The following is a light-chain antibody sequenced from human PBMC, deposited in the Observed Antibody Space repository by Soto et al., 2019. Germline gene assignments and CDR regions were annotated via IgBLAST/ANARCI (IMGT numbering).Light chain of an antibody. V-gene: IGLV2-8*01. CDR3: TSYAGSNALV. Sequence: QSVLTQPPSASGSPGQSVTISCTGTSSDLGGFNYVSWFQQHPVKAPKLIIYEVSKRPSGVPDRFSGSKSGNTASLTVSGLQAEDEADYYCTSYAGSNALVFGGGTQLTVL. CDR2: EVS. J-gene: IGLJ2*01. CDR1: SSDLGGFNY.